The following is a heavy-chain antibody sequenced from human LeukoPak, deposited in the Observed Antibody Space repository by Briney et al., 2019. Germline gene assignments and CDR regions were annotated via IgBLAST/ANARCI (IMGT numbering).Heavy chain of an antibody. CDR2: IWYDGSNK. CDR1: GFTFSRYG. D-gene: IGHD1-26*01. J-gene: IGHJ4*02. V-gene: IGHV3-33*06. CDR3: AEEVGATYPTFDY. Sequence: GGSLRLFCAASGFTFSRYGIHWVRQAPGKGLEWVAIIWYDGSNKYYAESVKGRFTISRDNSKNTLYLQMNSLRAEDTAVYYCAEEVGATYPTFDYWGQGTLVTVSS.